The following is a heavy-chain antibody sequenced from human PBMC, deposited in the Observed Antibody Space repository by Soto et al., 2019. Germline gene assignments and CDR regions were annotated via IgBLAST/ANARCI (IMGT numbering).Heavy chain of an antibody. Sequence: EVQLVESGGGWVQPGGSLRLSCAASGFIFNDYYLDWVRQAPGKGLEWICRSRNKANSYTTEYAASVKGRFTISRDDSKNSLYLQMNSLRPEDTAVYYCVRLGDGAYYLHYWGQGTLVTVSS. J-gene: IGHJ4*02. V-gene: IGHV3-72*01. CDR2: SRNKANSYTT. CDR1: GFIFNDYY. CDR3: VRLGDGAYYLHY. D-gene: IGHD3-22*01.